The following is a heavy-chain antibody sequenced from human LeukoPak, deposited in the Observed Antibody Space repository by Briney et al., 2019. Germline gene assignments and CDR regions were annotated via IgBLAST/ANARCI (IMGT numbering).Heavy chain of an antibody. J-gene: IGHJ4*02. CDR3: AKDDRGNEAPFSY. CDR2: ISYDGTNK. Sequence: QPGRSLRLSCAASGFAFSNYDMRWVRQAPGKGPEWVAVISYDGTNKYYADSVKGRFTISRDNSKNTLHLQMNSLRAEDTAVYYCAKDDRGNEAPFSYWGQGTLVTVSS. D-gene: IGHD1-26*01. V-gene: IGHV3-30*18. CDR1: GFAFSNYD.